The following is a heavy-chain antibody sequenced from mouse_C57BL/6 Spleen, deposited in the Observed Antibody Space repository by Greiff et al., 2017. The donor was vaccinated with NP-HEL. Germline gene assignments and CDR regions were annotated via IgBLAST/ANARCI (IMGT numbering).Heavy chain of an antibody. CDR3: ARDSSEGYYAMDY. Sequence: VQLQQSGPGLVKPSQSLSLTCSVTGYSITSGYYWNWIRQFPGNKLEWMGYISYDGSNNYNPSLKNRISITRDTSKNQFFLKLNSVTTEDTATYYCARDSSEGYYAMDYWGQGTSVTVSS. D-gene: IGHD3-2*02. CDR2: ISYDGSN. J-gene: IGHJ4*01. V-gene: IGHV3-6*01. CDR1: GYSITSGYY.